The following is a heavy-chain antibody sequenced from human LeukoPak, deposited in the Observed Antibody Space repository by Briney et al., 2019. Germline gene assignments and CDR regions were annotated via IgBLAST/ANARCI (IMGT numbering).Heavy chain of an antibody. J-gene: IGHJ4*02. CDR2: IYYSGST. CDR1: GGSISTYY. V-gene: IGHV4-59*01. CDR3: ARESYGFGPFDY. D-gene: IGHD4-17*01. Sequence: SETLSLTCTVSGGSISTYYWCWIRQPPGKGLEWIGCIYYSGSTNRNPSLESRVTISVATSQNQFSLRLSSVTAGDTAVYYCARESYGFGPFDYWGQGTLVTVSS.